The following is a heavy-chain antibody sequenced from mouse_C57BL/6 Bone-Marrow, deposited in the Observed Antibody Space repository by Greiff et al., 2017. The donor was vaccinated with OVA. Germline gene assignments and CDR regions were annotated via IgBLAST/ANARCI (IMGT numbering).Heavy chain of an antibody. D-gene: IGHD1-1*01. CDR2: IYPGSGNT. J-gene: IGHJ2*01. Sequence: QVQLQQSGAELVRPGASVKLSCKASGYTFTDYYINWVKQRPGQGLEWIARIYPGSGNTYYNEKFKGKATLTVDTSSSTAYMQLSSLTSEDSAVYYCAHYYGSSPYYFDYWGQGTTLTVSS. CDR3: AHYYGSSPYYFDY. V-gene: IGHV1-76*01. CDR1: GYTFTDYY.